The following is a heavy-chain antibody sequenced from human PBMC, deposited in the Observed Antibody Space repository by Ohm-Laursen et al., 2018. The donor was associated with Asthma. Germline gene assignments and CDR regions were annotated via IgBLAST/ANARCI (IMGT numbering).Heavy chain of an antibody. J-gene: IGHJ1*01. CDR2: ISTASSFI. D-gene: IGHD1-26*01. CDR3: ARIGPEWELPGREYSLHH. Sequence: SLRLSCAASGYTFSRYSIHWVRQIPGEGLEWVASISTASSFIYYADSVRDRFTTSRDNARNSVYLQMNSLRAEDTALYYCARIGPEWELPGREYSLHHWGEGTLVTVSS. V-gene: IGHV3-21*01. CDR1: GYTFSRYS.